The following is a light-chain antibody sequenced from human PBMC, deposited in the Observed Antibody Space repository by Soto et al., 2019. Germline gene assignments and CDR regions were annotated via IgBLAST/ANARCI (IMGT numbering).Light chain of an antibody. J-gene: IGKJ2*01. CDR2: GAS. V-gene: IGKV3-15*01. CDR1: QSVASN. Sequence: EIVMTQSPASLSVSPGDGATLSCWASQSVASNVAWYQQKPGQGPRLLIHGASTRAAGVPARFSGSGSGTDFTLTISSLQSEYFAVYYCPQYHNWPPQYTFGQGKKLQIK. CDR3: PQYHNWPPQYT.